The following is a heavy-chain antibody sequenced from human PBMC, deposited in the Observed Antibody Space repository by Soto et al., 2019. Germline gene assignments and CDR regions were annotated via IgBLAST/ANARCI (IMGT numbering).Heavy chain of an antibody. CDR3: AREWLVRVGYYGMDV. J-gene: IGHJ6*02. V-gene: IGHV3-23*01. CDR2: ISGSGGNT. Sequence: PGGSLRLSCAASGFTFSSYAMRWVRQAPGTGLEWVSAISGSGGNTYYADSVKGRFTISRDNSKNTLYLQMNSLRAEDTAVYYCAREWLVRVGYYGMDVWRQGTTVSSSS. D-gene: IGHD6-19*01. CDR1: GFTFSSYA.